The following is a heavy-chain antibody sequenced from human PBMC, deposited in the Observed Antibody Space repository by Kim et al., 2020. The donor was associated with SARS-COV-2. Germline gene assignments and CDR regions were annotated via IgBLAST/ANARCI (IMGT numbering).Heavy chain of an antibody. J-gene: IGHJ4*02. CDR3: ARQDSSSWPSDY. D-gene: IGHD6-13*01. CDR2: IYYSGST. CDR1: GGSISSSSYY. Sequence: SETLSLTCTVSGGSISSSSYYWGWIRQPPGKGLEWIGSIYYSGSTYYNPSLKSRVTISVDTSKNQFSLKLSSVTAADTAVYYCARQDSSSWPSDYWGQGTLVTVSS. V-gene: IGHV4-39*01.